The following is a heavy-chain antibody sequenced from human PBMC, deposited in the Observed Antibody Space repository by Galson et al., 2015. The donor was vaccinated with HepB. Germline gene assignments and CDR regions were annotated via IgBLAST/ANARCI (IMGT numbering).Heavy chain of an antibody. CDR1: GFSLSTSGMC. D-gene: IGHD3-22*01. V-gene: IGHV2-70*01. CDR3: ARITMNYYDSSGYHGGWFDP. CDR2: IDWDDDK. Sequence: PALVKPTQTLTLTCTFSGFSLSTSGMCVSWIRQPPGKALEWLALIDWDDDKYYSTSLKTRLTISKDTSKNQVVLTMTNMDPVDTATYYCARITMNYYDSSGYHGGWFDPWGQGTLVTVSS. J-gene: IGHJ5*02.